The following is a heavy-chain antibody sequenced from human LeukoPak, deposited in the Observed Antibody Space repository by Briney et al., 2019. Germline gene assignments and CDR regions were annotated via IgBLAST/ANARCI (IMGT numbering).Heavy chain of an antibody. CDR2: IRYDGSNK. CDR3: AKTLRAPHRPVYSYYYMDV. J-gene: IGHJ6*03. Sequence: GGSLRLSCAASGFTFSSYGMHWVRQAPGKGLEWVAFIRYDGSNKYYADSVKGRFTISRDNSKNTLYLQMNSLRAEDTAVYYCAKTLRAPHRPVYSYYYMDVWGKGTTVTVSS. CDR1: GFTFSSYG. V-gene: IGHV3-30*02.